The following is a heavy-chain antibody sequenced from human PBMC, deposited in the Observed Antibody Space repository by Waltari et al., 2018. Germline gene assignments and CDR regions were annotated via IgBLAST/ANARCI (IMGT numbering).Heavy chain of an antibody. CDR3: ARAASTYCSTTSCPGDY. D-gene: IGHD2-2*01. CDR1: GYTFTRHY. J-gene: IGHJ4*02. CDR2: INPSDDTT. V-gene: IGHV1-46*01. Sequence: QVQLVQSGAEVKEPGASVKVSCKASGYTFTRHYMHWVRQAPGQGLEWMGIINPSDDTTAYTQRCQGRVTMTRDTSTNTFYMELSSLRSEDTAVYYCARAASTYCSTTSCPGDYWGQGTLVTVSS.